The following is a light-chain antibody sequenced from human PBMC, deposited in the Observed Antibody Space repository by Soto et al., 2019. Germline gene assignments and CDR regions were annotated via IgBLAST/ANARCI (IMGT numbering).Light chain of an antibody. CDR1: QSLVYSNGNTY. CDR3: LQGTYWPNT. CDR2: KVS. V-gene: IGKV2-30*01. Sequence: VVMTQSPLSLPVTLGQSASISCRSSQSLVYSNGNTYLSWFQQRPGQSPRRLISKVSNRDSGVPDRFRGRGSGTDFTLEISRVEAEDVGVYYCLQGTYWPNTFGGGTRVELK. J-gene: IGKJ4*01.